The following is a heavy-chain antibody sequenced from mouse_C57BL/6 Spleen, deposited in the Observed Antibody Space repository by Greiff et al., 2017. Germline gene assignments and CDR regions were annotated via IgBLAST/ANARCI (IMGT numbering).Heavy chain of an antibody. CDR1: GFTFNTYA. Sequence: GGGLVQPKGSLKLSCAASGFTFNTYAMHWVRQAPGKGLEWVARIRSKSSNYATYYADSVKDRFTISRDDSQSMLYLQMNNLKTEDTAMYYCVRGSYYYGSSYKSDFDDWGQGTTLTVSS. CDR2: IRSKSSNYAT. CDR3: VRGSYYYGSSYKSDFDD. J-gene: IGHJ2*01. D-gene: IGHD1-1*01. V-gene: IGHV10-3*01.